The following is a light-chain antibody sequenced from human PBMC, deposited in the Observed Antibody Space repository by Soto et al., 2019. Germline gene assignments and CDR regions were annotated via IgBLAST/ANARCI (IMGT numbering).Light chain of an antibody. J-gene: IGKJ5*01. Sequence: EIVMTQSPVTLSVSPGESATLSCRASQSVGSNLAWYQQRPGQAPRLLTYGASTRATGIPVRFSGSGSGTEFTLTISGLQSEDFGVYLCQQYNNRPPITFGQGTRLEIK. CDR2: GAS. CDR1: QSVGSN. V-gene: IGKV3D-15*01. CDR3: QQYNNRPPIT.